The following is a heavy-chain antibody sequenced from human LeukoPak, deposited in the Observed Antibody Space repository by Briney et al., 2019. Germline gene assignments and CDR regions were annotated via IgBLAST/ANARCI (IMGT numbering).Heavy chain of an antibody. CDR3: TGDNFDSSVKFDY. J-gene: IGHJ4*02. D-gene: IGHD3-22*01. CDR2: IRSKANNYAT. V-gene: IGHV3-73*01. Sequence: GGSLRLSCATSGFTFSSSWMSWVRQASGKGLEWVGRIRSKANNYATAYAASVKGRFTISRDDSKNTAYLQMNSLKTEDTAVYYCTGDNFDSSVKFDYWGQGTLVTVSS. CDR1: GFTFSSSW.